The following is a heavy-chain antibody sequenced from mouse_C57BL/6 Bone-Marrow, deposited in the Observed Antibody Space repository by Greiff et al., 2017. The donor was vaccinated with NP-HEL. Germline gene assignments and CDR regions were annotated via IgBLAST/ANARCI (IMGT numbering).Heavy chain of an antibody. CDR3: AKGPVVATDGWYFDV. V-gene: IGHV14-2*01. CDR2: IDPEDGET. Sequence: VQLQQSGAELVKPGASVKLSCTASGFNFNDYYMHWVKQRPEQGLEWIGRIDPEDGETKYAPKFQGKATITADTSSNTAYLQLSSLTSEDAAVYYCAKGPVVATDGWYFDVWGTGTTVTVSS. CDR1: GFNFNDYY. J-gene: IGHJ1*03. D-gene: IGHD1-1*01.